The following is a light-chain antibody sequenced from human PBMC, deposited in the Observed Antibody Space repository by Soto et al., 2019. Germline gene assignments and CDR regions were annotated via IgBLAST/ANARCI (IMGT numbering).Light chain of an antibody. J-gene: IGKJ1*01. CDR2: SAS. CDR3: QHYNDWPPTWT. V-gene: IGKV3-15*01. Sequence: EIVMTQSPATLSVSPGERATLSCRASQSVSSKLAWYQQKPGQPPRVLIYSASIRATGIPARFSGSGSGTEFTLTISSLQSEDFAVYYCQHYNDWPPTWTFGQGTRVEIK. CDR1: QSVSSK.